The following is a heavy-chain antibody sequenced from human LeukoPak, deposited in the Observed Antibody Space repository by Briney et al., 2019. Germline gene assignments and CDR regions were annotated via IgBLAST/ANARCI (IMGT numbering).Heavy chain of an antibody. D-gene: IGHD3-10*01. CDR3: AKDPYSGSDNFSFDY. CDR2: ISYDGSNT. J-gene: IGHJ4*02. CDR1: GFIFSSYG. Sequence: GGSLRLSCAASGFIFSSYGMHWVRQAPGKGLEWVALISYDGSNTHYADSVKGRFTISRDNSKTTLSLQLNSLRAEDTAVYYCAKDPYSGSDNFSFDYWGQGILVTVAS. V-gene: IGHV3-30*18.